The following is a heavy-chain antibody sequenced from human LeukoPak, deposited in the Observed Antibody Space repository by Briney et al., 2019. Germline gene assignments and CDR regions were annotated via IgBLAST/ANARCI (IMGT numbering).Heavy chain of an antibody. J-gene: IGHJ4*02. CDR2: IYSGGST. D-gene: IGHD6-19*01. CDR3: ARVGYSSGWLRD. CDR1: GFTVSTNY. Sequence: GGSLRLSCAASGFTVSTNYMSWVRQAPGKGLEWVSVIYSGGSTYYADSVKGRFTISRDNSKNTLYLQMNSLRAEDMAVYYCARVGYSSGWLRDWGQGTLVTVSS. V-gene: IGHV3-53*01.